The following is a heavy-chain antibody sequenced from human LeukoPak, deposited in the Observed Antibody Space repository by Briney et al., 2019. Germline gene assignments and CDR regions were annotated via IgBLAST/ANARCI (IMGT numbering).Heavy chain of an antibody. CDR1: GGSINTYY. Sequence: SETLSLTCTVSGGSINTYYWSWIRQPPGKGLEWIGYIYYSGNTNYNPSLKSRVTISVDTSKNQFSLKLSSVTAADTAVYYCARSSEGRYYYDSSGYSYYYYYMDVWGKGTTVIISS. D-gene: IGHD3-22*01. CDR3: ARSSEGRYYYDSSGYSYYYYYMDV. V-gene: IGHV4-59*01. CDR2: IYYSGNT. J-gene: IGHJ6*03.